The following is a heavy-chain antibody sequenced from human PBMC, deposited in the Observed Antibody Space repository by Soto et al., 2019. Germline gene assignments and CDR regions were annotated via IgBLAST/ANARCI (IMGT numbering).Heavy chain of an antibody. CDR1: GYTFTGYY. D-gene: IGHD6-13*01. Sequence: ASVKVSCKASGYTFTGYYMHWVRQAPGQGLEWMGWINPNSGGTNYAQKFQGWVTMTRDTSISTAYMELSRLRSDDTAVYYCARAAAGTRQDWFDPWGQGTLVTAPQ. V-gene: IGHV1-2*04. CDR2: INPNSGGT. CDR3: ARAAAGTRQDWFDP. J-gene: IGHJ5*02.